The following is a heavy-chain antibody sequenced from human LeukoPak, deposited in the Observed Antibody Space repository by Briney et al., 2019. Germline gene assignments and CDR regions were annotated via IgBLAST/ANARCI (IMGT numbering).Heavy chain of an antibody. CDR2: ISGSGGNT. CDR1: GLNFSSYA. J-gene: IGHJ4*02. D-gene: IGHD2-8*02. V-gene: IGHV3-23*01. CDR3: AKRRGCTGGPLDFDY. Sequence: GGSLRLSCAASGLNFSSYAMGWVRRAPGKGLEWVSAISGSGGNTYHADSVKGRFTISRDNSKSTLYLQMNSLRAEDTAVYYCAKRRGCTGGPLDFDYWGQGTLVTVSS.